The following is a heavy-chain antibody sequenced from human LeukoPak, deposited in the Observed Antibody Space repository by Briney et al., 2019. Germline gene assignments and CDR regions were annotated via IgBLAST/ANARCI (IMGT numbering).Heavy chain of an antibody. CDR2: IYYSGST. D-gene: IGHD4-17*01. J-gene: IGHJ4*02. CDR1: GGSISSSSYY. V-gene: IGHV4-39*07. Sequence: SETLSLTCTVSGGSISSSSYYWGWIRQPPGKGLEWIGSIYYSGSTYYNPSLKSRVTISVDTSKNQFSLKLSSVTAADTAVYYCARAEGDYGDYLFDYWGQGTLVTVSS. CDR3: ARAEGDYGDYLFDY.